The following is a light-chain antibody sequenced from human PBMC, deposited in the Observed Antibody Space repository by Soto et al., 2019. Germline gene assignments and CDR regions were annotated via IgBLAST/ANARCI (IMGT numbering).Light chain of an antibody. CDR3: QQYGSSPIT. CDR1: QSVSSSY. CDR2: GVS. V-gene: IGKV3-20*01. J-gene: IGKJ5*01. Sequence: EIVLTQSPGTLSLSPGERATLSCRASQSVSSSYLAWYQQKPGQAPRLLIYGVSSRATGIPDRFSGSVSGTDFTLTISSLEPEDFAVFYCQQYGSSPITFGQGTRLEIK.